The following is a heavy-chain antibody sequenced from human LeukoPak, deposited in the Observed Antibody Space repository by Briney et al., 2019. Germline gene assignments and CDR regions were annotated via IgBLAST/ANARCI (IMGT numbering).Heavy chain of an antibody. V-gene: IGHV1-3*01. Sequence: ASVKVSCKASGYTFTSYGISWVRQAPGQRLEWMGWINAGNGNTKYSQKFQGRVTITRDTSASTAYMELSSLRSEDTAVYYCARDGRMGATVAGTGTYFDYWGQGTLVPVSS. D-gene: IGHD6-19*01. J-gene: IGHJ4*02. CDR3: ARDGRMGATVAGTGTYFDY. CDR2: INAGNGNT. CDR1: GYTFTSYG.